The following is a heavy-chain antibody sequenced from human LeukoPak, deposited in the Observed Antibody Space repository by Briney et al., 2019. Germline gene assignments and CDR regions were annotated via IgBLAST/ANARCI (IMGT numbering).Heavy chain of an antibody. CDR3: AREERAIAALGRGALDY. CDR2: INISSGTT. D-gene: IGHD6-13*01. V-gene: IGHV1-46*01. J-gene: IGHJ4*02. Sequence: ASVKVSCKASGYTFTTYFIRWVRQAPGQGLEWMGIINISSGTTTNAQKFQGRVTMTRDTSTGIVYMELSSLRSDDTAVYYCAREERAIAALGRGALDYWGQGTLVTVSS. CDR1: GYTFTTYF.